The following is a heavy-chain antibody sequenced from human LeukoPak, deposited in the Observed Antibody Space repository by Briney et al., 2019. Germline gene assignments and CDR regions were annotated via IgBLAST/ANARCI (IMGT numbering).Heavy chain of an antibody. Sequence: GGSLRLSCAVSGFTFISYGMQWVRQAPGKGLAWVSRINTDGISTTYADSVKGRFTISRDNAKNTLYLQMNSLRAEDTAVYYFARELPREMTLDYWGQGTLVTVSS. CDR3: ARELPREMTLDY. V-gene: IGHV3-74*01. D-gene: IGHD5-24*01. J-gene: IGHJ4*01. CDR1: GFTFISYG. CDR2: INTDGIST.